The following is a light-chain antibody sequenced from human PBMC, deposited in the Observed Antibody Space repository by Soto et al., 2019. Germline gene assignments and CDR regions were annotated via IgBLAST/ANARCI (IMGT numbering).Light chain of an antibody. J-gene: IGKJ4*01. Sequence: DIQMTQSPSTLSASVGDRVTITCRASQSISSWLAWYQQKPGKAPKLLIYDASSLDSGVPSRFSGSGSDTEFTLTITNLQPDDFATYHCQQYNRYSLTFGGGTKVEIK. V-gene: IGKV1-5*01. CDR1: QSISSW. CDR3: QQYNRYSLT. CDR2: DAS.